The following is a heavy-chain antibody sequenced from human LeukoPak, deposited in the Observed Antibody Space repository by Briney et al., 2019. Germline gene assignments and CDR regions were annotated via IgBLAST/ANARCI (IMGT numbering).Heavy chain of an antibody. Sequence: ASVKVSCKASGYTFTGYYMHWVRQAPGQGLEWMGWINPNSGGTNYAQKFQGRVIMTRGTSISTAYMELSRLRSDDTAVYYCARDRRYCSSTSCNRGPDDYWGQGTLVTVSS. CDR3: ARDRRYCSSTSCNRGPDDY. V-gene: IGHV1-2*02. CDR2: INPNSGGT. J-gene: IGHJ4*02. D-gene: IGHD2-2*01. CDR1: GYTFTGYY.